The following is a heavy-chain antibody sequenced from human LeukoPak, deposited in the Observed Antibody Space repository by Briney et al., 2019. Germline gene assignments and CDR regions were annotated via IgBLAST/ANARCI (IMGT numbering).Heavy chain of an antibody. CDR2: IYYSGST. CDR1: GGSISSSSYY. V-gene: IGHV4-39*07. CDR3: ARTPTFRGVTRGWFDP. J-gene: IGHJ5*02. D-gene: IGHD3-10*01. Sequence: PSETLSLTCTVSGGSISSSSYYWGWIRQPPGKGLEWIGSIYYSGSTYYNPSLKSRVTISVDTSKNQFSLKLSSVTAADTAVYYCARTPTFRGVTRGWFDPWGQGTLVTVSS.